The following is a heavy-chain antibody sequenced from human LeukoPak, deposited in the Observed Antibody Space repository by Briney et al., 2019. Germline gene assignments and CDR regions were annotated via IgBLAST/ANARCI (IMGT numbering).Heavy chain of an antibody. D-gene: IGHD2-2*02. V-gene: IGHV4-34*01. CDR2: INHSGST. J-gene: IGHJ5*02. CDR1: GGSFSGYY. Sequence: PSETLSLTCAVYGGSFSGYYWSWIRQPPGKGLEWIGEINHSGSTYYNPSLKSRVTISVDTSKNQFSLKLSSVTAADTAVYYCARQSLGYCSSTSCYKVWFDPWGQGTLVTVSS. CDR3: ARQSLGYCSSTSCYKVWFDP.